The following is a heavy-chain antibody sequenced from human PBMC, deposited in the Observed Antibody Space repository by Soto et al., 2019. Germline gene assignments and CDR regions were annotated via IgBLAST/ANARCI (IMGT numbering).Heavy chain of an antibody. CDR3: ARAPMVVTPPSAL. D-gene: IGHD2-21*02. J-gene: IGHJ4*02. V-gene: IGHV3-20*04. CDR1: GFTFDDYG. CDR2: VNWNGGST. Sequence: GGSLRLSCAASGFTFDDYGMSWARQAPGKGLEWVSGVNWNGGSTGYADSAKGRFTISRDNAKNSLYLQMNSLRAEDTAVYYCARAPMVVTPPSALWGQGTLVTVSS.